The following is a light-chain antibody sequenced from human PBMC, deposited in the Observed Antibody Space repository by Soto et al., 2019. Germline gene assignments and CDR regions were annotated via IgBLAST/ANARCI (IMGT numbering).Light chain of an antibody. CDR3: AAWDDSLNGLV. V-gene: IGLV1-44*01. Sequence: QSVLTQPSSASGTPGQRVTISCSGSSSNIGSNTVNWYQQLPGTAPKLLIYNNNQRPSGVPDRFSGSKSGTSASLAISGLQSEDEADYYCAAWDDSLNGLVFATGTKLTVL. J-gene: IGLJ1*01. CDR2: NNN. CDR1: SSNIGSNT.